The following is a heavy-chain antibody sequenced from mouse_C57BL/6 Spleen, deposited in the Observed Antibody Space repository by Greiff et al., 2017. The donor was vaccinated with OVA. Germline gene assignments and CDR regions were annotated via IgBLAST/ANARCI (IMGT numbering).Heavy chain of an antibody. CDR2: ISGGGGNT. Sequence: EVQLQQSGGGLVKPGGSLKLSCAASGFTFSSYTMSWVRQTPEKRLEWVATISGGGGNTYYPDSVKGRFTISRDNAKNTLYLQMSSLRSEDTALYYCASSYDGYPAWFAYWGQGTLVTVSA. J-gene: IGHJ3*01. D-gene: IGHD2-3*01. CDR1: GFTFSSYT. V-gene: IGHV5-9*01. CDR3: ASSYDGYPAWFAY.